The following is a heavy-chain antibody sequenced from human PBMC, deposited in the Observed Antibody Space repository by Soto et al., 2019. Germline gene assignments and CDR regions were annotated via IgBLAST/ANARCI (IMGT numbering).Heavy chain of an antibody. J-gene: IGHJ2*01. Sequence: SETLSLTCTVSGGSISSYYWSWIRQPPGKGLEWIGYIYYSGSTNYNPSLKSRVTISVDTSKNQFSLKLSSVTAADTAVYFCAKTHGPGIAVAGTDWYFDLWGRGTLVTVSS. CDR2: IYYSGST. CDR1: GGSISSYY. D-gene: IGHD6-19*01. CDR3: AKTHGPGIAVAGTDWYFDL. V-gene: IGHV4-59*08.